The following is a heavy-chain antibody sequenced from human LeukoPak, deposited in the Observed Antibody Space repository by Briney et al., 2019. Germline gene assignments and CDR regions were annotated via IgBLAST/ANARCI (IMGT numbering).Heavy chain of an antibody. CDR2: ISAYNGNT. J-gene: IGHJ4*02. V-gene: IGHV1-18*01. D-gene: IGHD4-23*01. Sequence: AASVKVSFKASGYTFTSYGISWVRQAPGQGLEWMGWISAYNGNTNYAQKLQGRVTMTTDTSTSTAYMELRSLRSDDTAVYYCARGTTVVTPGSHVDYWGQGTLLTVSS. CDR3: ARGTTVVTPGSHVDY. CDR1: GYTFTSYG.